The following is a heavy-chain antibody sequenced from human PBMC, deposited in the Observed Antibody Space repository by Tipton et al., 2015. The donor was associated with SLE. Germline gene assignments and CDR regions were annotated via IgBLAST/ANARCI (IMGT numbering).Heavy chain of an antibody. J-gene: IGHJ3*02. Sequence: TLSLTCTVSGGYVRNYYWSWIRQPPGKGLEWIGEINHSGSTNYNPSLKSRVTISVDTPKNQFSLKLSSVTAADTAVYYCAGVSRDAFEIWGQGTMVTVSS. CDR1: GGYVRNYY. CDR2: INHSGST. V-gene: IGHV4-34*01. CDR3: AGVSRDAFEI. D-gene: IGHD5/OR15-5a*01.